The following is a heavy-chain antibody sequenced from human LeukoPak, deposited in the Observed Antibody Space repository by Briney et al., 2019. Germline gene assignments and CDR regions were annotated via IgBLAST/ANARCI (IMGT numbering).Heavy chain of an antibody. CDR3: ARDRRSAIFGVVIIKNWFDP. CDR1: GYTFTGYY. J-gene: IGHJ5*02. CDR2: INPNSGGT. V-gene: IGHV1-2*02. D-gene: IGHD3-3*01. Sequence: ASVKVSCKASGYTFTGYYMHWVRQAPGQGLEWMGWINPNSGGTNYAQKFKGRVTMTRDTSISPAYMELSRLRSDDTAVYYCARDRRSAIFGVVIIKNWFDPWGQGTLVTVSS.